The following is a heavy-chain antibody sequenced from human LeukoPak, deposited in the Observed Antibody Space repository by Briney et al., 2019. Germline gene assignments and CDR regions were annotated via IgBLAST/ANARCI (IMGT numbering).Heavy chain of an antibody. J-gene: IGHJ4*02. CDR1: GFTFSSYG. V-gene: IGHV3-33*01. D-gene: IGHD3-22*01. CDR2: IWYDGSNK. Sequence: GGSLRLSCAASGFTFSSYGMHWVRQAPGKGLEWVAVIWYDGSNKYYAGSVKGRFTISRDNSKNTLYLQMNSLRAEDTAVYYCARDAETYYYDSSGYYSNWGQGTLVTVSS. CDR3: ARDAETYYYDSSGYYSN.